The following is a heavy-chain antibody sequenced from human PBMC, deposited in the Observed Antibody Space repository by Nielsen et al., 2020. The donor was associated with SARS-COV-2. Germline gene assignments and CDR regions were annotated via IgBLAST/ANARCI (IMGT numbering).Heavy chain of an antibody. D-gene: IGHD6-19*01. J-gene: IGHJ4*02. CDR1: GYTFTGYY. CDR3: ARTGIAVAGIDFDY. Sequence: ASVKVSCKASGYTFTGYYMHWLRQAPGQGLEWMVWINPNSGGTNYAQKFQGRVTMTRDTSISTAYMELSRLRSDDTAVYYCARTGIAVAGIDFDYWGQGTLVTVSS. CDR2: INPNSGGT. V-gene: IGHV1-2*02.